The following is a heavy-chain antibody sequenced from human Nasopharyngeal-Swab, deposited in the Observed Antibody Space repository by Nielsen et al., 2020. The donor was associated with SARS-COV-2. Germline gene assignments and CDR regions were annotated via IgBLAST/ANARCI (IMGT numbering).Heavy chain of an antibody. V-gene: IGHV3-7*03. CDR2: IKQDGSEK. D-gene: IGHD1-14*01. Sequence: GESLKISCAASGFTFSSYWMSWVRQAPGKGLEWVANIKQDGSEKYYVDSVKDRFTISRDNAKNSLYLQMNSLRAEDTAVYYCARPGMGRGYFDYWGQGILVTVSS. CDR3: ARPGMGRGYFDY. J-gene: IGHJ4*02. CDR1: GFTFSSYW.